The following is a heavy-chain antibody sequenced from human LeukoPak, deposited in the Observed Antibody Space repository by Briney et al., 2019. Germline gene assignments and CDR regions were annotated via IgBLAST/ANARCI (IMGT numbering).Heavy chain of an antibody. CDR2: IYNSGST. D-gene: IGHD6-19*01. CDR1: GGSTSSYY. CDR3: ARDIAVAGTRVLDY. Sequence: SETLSLTCTVSGGSTSSYYWSWIQQPPGKGLEWIGYIYNSGSTNYNPSLKSRVTISVGTSKNQFSLKLSSVTAADTAVYYCARDIAVAGTRVLDYWGQGTLVTVSS. J-gene: IGHJ4*02. V-gene: IGHV4-59*01.